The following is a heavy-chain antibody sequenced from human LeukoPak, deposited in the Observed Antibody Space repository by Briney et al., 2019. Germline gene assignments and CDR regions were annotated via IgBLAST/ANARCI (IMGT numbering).Heavy chain of an antibody. CDR2: IYTSGST. J-gene: IGHJ3*02. Sequence: SQTLSLTCTVSGGSISSGSYYWSWIRQPAGKGLEWIGRIYTSGSTNYNPSLKSRVTISVDTSKNQFSLKLSSVTAADTAVYYCARSSGYYYDSSGPGAFDIWGQGTMATVS. V-gene: IGHV4-61*02. D-gene: IGHD3-22*01. CDR3: ARSSGYYYDSSGPGAFDI. CDR1: GGSISSGSYY.